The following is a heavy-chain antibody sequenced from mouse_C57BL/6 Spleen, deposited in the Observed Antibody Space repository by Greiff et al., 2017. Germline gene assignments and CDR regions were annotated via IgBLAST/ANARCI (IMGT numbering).Heavy chain of an antibody. CDR2: IYPRDGST. Sequence: QVQLQQSGPELVKPGASVKLSCKASGYTFTSYDINWVKQRPGPGLEWIGWIYPRDGSTKYNEKFKGKATCTVDTSSSTAYLELHSLTSEDSAVYFCARDGDGYFDYWGQGTTLTVSS. J-gene: IGHJ2*01. CDR3: ARDGDGYFDY. D-gene: IGHD2-3*01. CDR1: GYTFTSYD. V-gene: IGHV1-85*01.